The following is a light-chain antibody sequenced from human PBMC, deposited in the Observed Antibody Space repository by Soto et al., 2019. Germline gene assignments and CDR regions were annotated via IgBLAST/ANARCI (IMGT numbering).Light chain of an antibody. CDR3: QQYGDSPPYT. CDR2: RAS. V-gene: IGKV3-20*01. J-gene: IGKJ2*01. CDR1: QSVSSIY. Sequence: EIVLTQSPGTLSLSPGERATLSCRASQSVSSIYLAWYQQKPGQAPRLLIYRASSRATGIPDRFSGSGSGIDFTLTISRLEPEDFAVYYCQQYGDSPPYTFGQGTKLEIK.